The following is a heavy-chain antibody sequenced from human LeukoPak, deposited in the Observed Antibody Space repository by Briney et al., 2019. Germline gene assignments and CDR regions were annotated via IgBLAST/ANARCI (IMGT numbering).Heavy chain of an antibody. CDR3: ARPIVVGWNWFDP. Sequence: PSETLSLTCALYGGSFSGYYWSWIRQPPGKGLEWIGEINHSGSTNYNPSLKSRVTISVDTSKNQFSLKLSSVTAADTAVYYCARPIVVGWNWFDPWGQGTLVTVSS. D-gene: IGHD2-2*01. V-gene: IGHV4-34*01. CDR1: GGSFSGYY. J-gene: IGHJ5*02. CDR2: INHSGST.